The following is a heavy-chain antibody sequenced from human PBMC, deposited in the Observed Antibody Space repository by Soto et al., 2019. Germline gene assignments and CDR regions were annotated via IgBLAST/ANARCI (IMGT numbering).Heavy chain of an antibody. CDR2: ISSSGSTI. V-gene: IGHV3-11*01. J-gene: IGHJ4*02. CDR3: ASLWFGEFPGDY. Sequence: PGGSLRLSCAASGFTFSDYYMSGIRQAPGKGLEWGSYISSSGSTIYYADSVKGRFTISRDNAKNSLYLQMNSLRAEETAVYYCASLWFGEFPGDYWGQGTLVTVSS. CDR1: GFTFSDYY. D-gene: IGHD3-10*01.